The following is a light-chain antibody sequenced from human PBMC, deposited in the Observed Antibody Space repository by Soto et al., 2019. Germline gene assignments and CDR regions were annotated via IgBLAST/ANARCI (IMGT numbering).Light chain of an antibody. V-gene: IGKV3-20*01. J-gene: IGKJ2*01. Sequence: FVLTQSPGTLSLSPGERATLSCRASQSVRGNYVAWYQQKPGQAPRVLIFEASKRATGTPDRFSGSGSGTYFTLTISILEPEDVVVFYCQQYVTSPFTFGQGTKLEI. CDR1: QSVRGNY. CDR2: EAS. CDR3: QQYVTSPFT.